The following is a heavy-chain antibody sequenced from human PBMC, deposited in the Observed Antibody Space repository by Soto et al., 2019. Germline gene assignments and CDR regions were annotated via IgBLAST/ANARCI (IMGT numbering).Heavy chain of an antibody. D-gene: IGHD5-12*01. J-gene: IGHJ4*02. Sequence: GGSLRLSCAASGFTFSSYGMHWVRQAPGKGLEWVAVISYDGSNKYYADSVKGRFTISRDNSKNTLYLQMNSLRAEDTAVYYCAKCLWSGYDLGYFDYWGQGTLVTVSS. CDR3: AKCLWSGYDLGYFDY. CDR2: ISYDGSNK. CDR1: GFTFSSYG. V-gene: IGHV3-30*18.